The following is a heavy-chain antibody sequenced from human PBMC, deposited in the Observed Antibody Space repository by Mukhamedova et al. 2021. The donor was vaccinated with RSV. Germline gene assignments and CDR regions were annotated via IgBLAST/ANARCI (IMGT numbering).Heavy chain of an antibody. CDR3: AGSYYDILTGPDDAFDI. D-gene: IGHD3-9*01. Sequence: GLEWVANIKQDGSEKYYVDSVKGRFTISRDNAKNSLYLQMNSLRAEDTAVYYCAGSYYDILTGPDDAFDILGQGTMVTVSS. V-gene: IGHV3-7*03. CDR2: IKQDGSEK. J-gene: IGHJ3*02.